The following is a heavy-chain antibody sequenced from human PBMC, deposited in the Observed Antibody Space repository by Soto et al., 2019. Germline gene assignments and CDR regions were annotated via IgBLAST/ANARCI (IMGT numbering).Heavy chain of an antibody. D-gene: IGHD3-3*01. Sequence: PGGSLRLSCAASGFTFSNCGMHWVRQAPGKGLEWVAVIWSDESQQYYADSVKGRFSTSRDNSKNTLFLQMNSLRVEDTAVYYCVISWRGYFPKYLDYWSQGTPVTVSS. CDR1: GFTFSNCG. CDR3: VISWRGYFPKYLDY. V-gene: IGHV3-33*01. J-gene: IGHJ4*02. CDR2: IWSDESQQ.